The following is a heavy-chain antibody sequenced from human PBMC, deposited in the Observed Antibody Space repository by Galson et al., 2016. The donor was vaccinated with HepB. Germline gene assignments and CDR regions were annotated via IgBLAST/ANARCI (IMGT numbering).Heavy chain of an antibody. J-gene: IGHJ4*02. CDR2: IGGTSGRT. Sequence: SLRLSCAASGFTFIIQAMSWVRQAPGKGLEWVSLIGGTSGRTYYADAVKGRCTISRDNSKNTLYLQMNSLRAEDTAVYYCENRGVWDVHYFDYWGQGTLVTVSS. D-gene: IGHD3-16*01. CDR3: ENRGVWDVHYFDY. CDR1: GFTFIIQA. V-gene: IGHV3-23*01.